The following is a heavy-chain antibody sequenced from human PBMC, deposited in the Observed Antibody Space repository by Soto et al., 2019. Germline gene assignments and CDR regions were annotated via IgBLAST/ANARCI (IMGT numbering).Heavy chain of an antibody. CDR1: GYIFTNHY. D-gene: IGHD3-22*01. J-gene: IGHJ4*02. Sequence: QVQLVQSGAEVKKTGVSVKVSCKASGYIFTNHYIHWVRQAPGQGLEWMGIINPSGGSTNYLQKFQGRITMTRDTSTSTAYMELSSLRSEDTAVYFCARADYYDSSGFYYDCWGQGTLVTVSS. CDR2: INPSGGST. V-gene: IGHV1-46*01. CDR3: ARADYYDSSGFYYDC.